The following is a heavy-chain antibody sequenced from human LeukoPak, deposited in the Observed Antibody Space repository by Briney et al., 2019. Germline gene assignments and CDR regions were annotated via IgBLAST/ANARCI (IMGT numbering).Heavy chain of an antibody. Sequence: SETLSLTCTVPGGSISSYYWSWIRQPPGKGLEWIGYVDYSGRSKYSPSLKSRVTISVDTSKYQFSLDLTSVTAADTAVYYCATNIPTPTTSPPLGYWGQGTLVTVSS. CDR3: ATNIPTPTTSPPLGY. J-gene: IGHJ4*02. D-gene: IGHD1-26*01. V-gene: IGHV4-59*08. CDR2: VDYSGRS. CDR1: GGSISSYY.